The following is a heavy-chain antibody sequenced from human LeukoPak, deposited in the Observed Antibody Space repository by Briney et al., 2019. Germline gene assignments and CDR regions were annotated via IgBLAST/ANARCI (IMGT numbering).Heavy chain of an antibody. J-gene: IGHJ4*02. CDR3: ASGIYRSGWPRGY. D-gene: IGHD6-19*01. V-gene: IGHV6-1*03. CDR2: TYYRSKLHN. CDR1: GDTLSSDSVA. Sequence: SQTLSLTCVLSGDTLSSDSVAWNWIRQSTSRGLEWLAKTYYRSKLHNDYAVSVKSWIALNPDTSKGQFSLQVNSVTPDDTTVYYCASGIYRSGWPRGYWGQGTLVTVFS.